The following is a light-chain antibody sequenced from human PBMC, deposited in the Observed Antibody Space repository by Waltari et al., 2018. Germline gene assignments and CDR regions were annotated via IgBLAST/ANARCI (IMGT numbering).Light chain of an antibody. V-gene: IGLV1-40*01. CDR3: QSYDSSLSAHV. Sequence: QSVLTQPPSVSGAPGQRVTISCTGSSSNIGGYYVYWYQQLPGMAPKLLIYDNNKRPSGVSYRFSGSKSGTSASLTITGLQTEDEADYYCQSYDSSLSAHVFGSGTKLTVL. CDR1: SSNIGGYY. J-gene: IGLJ6*01. CDR2: DNN.